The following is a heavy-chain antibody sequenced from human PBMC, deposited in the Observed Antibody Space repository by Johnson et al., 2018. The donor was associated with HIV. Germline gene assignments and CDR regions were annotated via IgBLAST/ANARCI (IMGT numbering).Heavy chain of an antibody. D-gene: IGHD3-3*01. Sequence: VQLVESGGGVERPGGSLRLSCAGSGFTFDDHGMSWVRQVPGKGLEWVAGINWSGGTTGYADSVKGRFTISRDNTKNSLYLQMNSLRVEDTAMYYCARGPILEWLSGDGFDMWGQGTKVTV. J-gene: IGHJ3*02. CDR3: ARGPILEWLSGDGFDM. V-gene: IGHV3-20*04. CDR2: INWSGGTT. CDR1: GFTFDDHG.